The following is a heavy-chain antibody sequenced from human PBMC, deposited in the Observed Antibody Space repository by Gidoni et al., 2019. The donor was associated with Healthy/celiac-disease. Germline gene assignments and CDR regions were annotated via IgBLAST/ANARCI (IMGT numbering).Heavy chain of an antibody. CDR3: AKADYGGNSRMAD. CDR2: ISYEGSNK. CDR1: GFTFSSYG. D-gene: IGHD4-17*01. J-gene: IGHJ4*02. Sequence: VQLVESGGGAVQPGRSLRLSCAASGFTFSSYGMHWVRQAPGKGLEWVAVISYEGSNKYYADSVKGRFTISRDNSKNTLYLQMNSLRAEDTAVYYCAKADYGGNSRMADWGQGTLVTVSS. V-gene: IGHV3-30*18.